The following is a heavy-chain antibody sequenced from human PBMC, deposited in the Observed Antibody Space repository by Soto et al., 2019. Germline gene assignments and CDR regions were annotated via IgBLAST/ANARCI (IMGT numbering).Heavy chain of an antibody. J-gene: IGHJ4*02. CDR3: ARSVAVPGAHIDY. V-gene: IGHV4-59*01. Sequence: TSETPSLTCSVSGGSISGSYWSWIRQSPGKGLEWLGYVYYTGSTNYSPSLRSRVSISVDTSKNEFSLRLSSVTAADTAVYSCARSVAVPGAHIDYWGQGTQVTVSS. CDR1: GGSISGSY. D-gene: IGHD6-19*01. CDR2: VYYTGST.